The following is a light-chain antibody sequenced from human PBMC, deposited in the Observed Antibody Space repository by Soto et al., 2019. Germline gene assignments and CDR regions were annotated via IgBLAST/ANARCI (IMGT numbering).Light chain of an antibody. Sequence: QSVLTQPPSVSGAPGQRVTISCTGSSSNIGAGYDVHWYQHLPGTAPKLLIYTNDQRPSGVPDRFSGSKSATSASLAISGLQSEDEADYYCASWDDSLSGWVFGGGTKLTVL. J-gene: IGLJ3*02. CDR1: SSNIGAGYD. CDR3: ASWDDSLSGWV. V-gene: IGLV1-40*01. CDR2: TND.